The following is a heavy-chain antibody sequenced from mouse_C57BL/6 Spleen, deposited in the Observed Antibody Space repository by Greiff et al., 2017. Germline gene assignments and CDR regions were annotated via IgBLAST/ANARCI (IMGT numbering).Heavy chain of an antibody. V-gene: IGHV1-64*01. CDR1: GYTFTSYW. CDR3: AITFYYGSSYEDYYAMDY. J-gene: IGHJ4*01. Sequence: VQLQQPGAELVKPGASVKLSCKASGYTFTSYWMHWVKQRPGQGLEWIGMIHPNSGSTNYNEKFKSKATLTVDKSSSTAYMQLSSLTSEDSAVYYCAITFYYGSSYEDYYAMDYWGQGTSVTVSS. CDR2: IHPNSGST. D-gene: IGHD1-1*01.